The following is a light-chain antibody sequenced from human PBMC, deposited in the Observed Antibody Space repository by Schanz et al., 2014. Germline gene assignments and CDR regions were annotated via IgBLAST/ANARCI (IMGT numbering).Light chain of an antibody. CDR2: EVT. CDR1: SSDVGGHNF. Sequence: QSALTQPPSASGSPGQSVTITCIGTSSDVGGHNFVSWYQQYPGKAPKVVIYEVTQRPSGVSHRFSGSKSGNTASLTVSGLQAEDEADYYCSSYAGRNLWVFGGGTKVTVL. J-gene: IGLJ3*02. CDR3: SSYAGRNLWV. V-gene: IGLV2-8*01.